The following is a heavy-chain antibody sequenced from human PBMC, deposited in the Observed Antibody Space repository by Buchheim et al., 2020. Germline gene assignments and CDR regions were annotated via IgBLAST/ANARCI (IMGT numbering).Heavy chain of an antibody. D-gene: IGHD7-27*01. CDR3: AKFLGYYFDY. V-gene: IGHV3-23*01. Sequence: EVQLLESGGGLVQPGGSPRLSCAASGFTFSSYPMSWVRQAPGKGLEWVSAISGSGAGTSYADSVKGRFTMSRDNYKNTLYLQMNSLRAEDTAVYYCAKFLGYYFDYWGQGTL. J-gene: IGHJ4*02. CDR1: GFTFSSYP. CDR2: ISGSGAGT.